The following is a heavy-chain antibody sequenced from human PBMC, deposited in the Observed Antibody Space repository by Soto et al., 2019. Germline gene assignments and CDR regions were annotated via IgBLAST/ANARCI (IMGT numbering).Heavy chain of an antibody. CDR2: LYNTGST. CDR1: GGSISSYY. J-gene: IGHJ6*02. CDR3: AGMSFTVFGEVIDNFYFYGMDV. Sequence: PSETLSLTGNVSGGSISSYYWTWIGQPPGKGLAWIGYLYNTGSTNYNPSLKSRVTISLETSKNQVFLNLSSVTAADTAVYYCAGMSFTVFGEVIDNFYFYGMDVWGQGTTVTVS. V-gene: IGHV4-59*03. D-gene: IGHD3-3*01.